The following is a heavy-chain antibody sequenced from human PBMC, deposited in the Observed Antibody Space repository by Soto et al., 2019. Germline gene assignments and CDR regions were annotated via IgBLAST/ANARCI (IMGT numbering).Heavy chain of an antibody. CDR3: AYVGGYSTGDYSFDF. CDR2: ISPRSGGT. J-gene: IGHJ4*02. V-gene: IGHV1-2*02. D-gene: IGHD5-18*01. CDR1: GYTFIDYY. Sequence: GASVKVSCKASGYTFIDYYMPWVRQAPGQGFEWMGRISPRSGGTNYAPQLQGRLTMTTETSTKTAYMELTNLKLDDTALYYCAYVGGYSTGDYSFDFWGQGTPVTVSS.